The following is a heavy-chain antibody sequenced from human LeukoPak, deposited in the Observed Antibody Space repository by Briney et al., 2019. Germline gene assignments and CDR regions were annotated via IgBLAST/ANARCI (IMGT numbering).Heavy chain of an antibody. CDR3: TKDSVAMVTTSDY. CDR1: GFTFSSYS. Sequence: GGSLRLSCAASGFTFSSYSMNWVRQAPGKGLERVSSISSSSSYIYYADSVKGRFTTSRDNAKNSLYLQMNSLRPEDTALYYCTKDSVAMVTTSDYWGQGTLVTVSS. CDR2: ISSSSSYI. D-gene: IGHD5-18*01. J-gene: IGHJ4*02. V-gene: IGHV3-21*04.